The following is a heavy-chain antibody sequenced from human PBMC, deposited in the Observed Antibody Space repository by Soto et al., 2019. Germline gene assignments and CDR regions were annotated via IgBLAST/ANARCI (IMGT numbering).Heavy chain of an antibody. CDR2: IYYSGST. Sequence: LSLTCTVSGGSISSVGYYWSWIRQHPGKGLEWIGYIYYSGSTYYNPSLKSRVTISVDTSKNQFSLKLSSVTAADTAVYYCATTYCSGGSCYSPWGQGTLVTVSS. D-gene: IGHD2-15*01. V-gene: IGHV4-31*03. CDR1: GGSISSVGYY. CDR3: ATTYCSGGSCYSP. J-gene: IGHJ5*02.